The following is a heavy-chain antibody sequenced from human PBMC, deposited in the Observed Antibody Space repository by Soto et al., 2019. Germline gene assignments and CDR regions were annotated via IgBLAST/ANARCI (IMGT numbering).Heavy chain of an antibody. V-gene: IGHV3-21*01. CDR3: ARDGLGTGSAGTTHFDY. D-gene: IGHD6-13*01. Sequence: GGALRLSCAASGFTFSRYSMNWVRQAPGKGLEWVSSISSSSSYIYYADSVKGRFTISRDNAKNSLYLQMNSLRAEDTAVYYCARDGLGTGSAGTTHFDYWGQGTLVTVSS. CDR2: ISSSSSYI. J-gene: IGHJ4*02. CDR1: GFTFSRYS.